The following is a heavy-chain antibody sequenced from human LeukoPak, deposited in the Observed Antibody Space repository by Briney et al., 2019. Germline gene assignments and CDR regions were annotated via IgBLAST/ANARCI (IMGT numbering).Heavy chain of an antibody. CDR1: GVSISSSEW. CDR3: ARRSWGSDFDY. Sequence: SETLSLTCAVSGVSISSSEWWIWVRQPPGQGLEWIGEIHRAGRTRYNPSLKSRVTISMDYSKNQFSLKLTSVTAADTAVYYCARRSWGSDFDYWGQGALVTVSS. D-gene: IGHD3-16*01. CDR2: IHRAGRT. V-gene: IGHV4-4*02. J-gene: IGHJ4*02.